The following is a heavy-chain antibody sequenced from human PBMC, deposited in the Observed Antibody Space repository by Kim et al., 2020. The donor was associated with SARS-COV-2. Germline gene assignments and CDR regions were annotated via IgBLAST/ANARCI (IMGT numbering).Heavy chain of an antibody. J-gene: IGHJ6*02. CDR2: ISGSGGSA. Sequence: GGSLRLSCAASGFTFSSYAMSWVRQAPGKGLEWVSAISGSGGSAYYADSVKGRFTISRDNSKNTLYLQMNSLRAEDTAVYYCAKTGGYYYYGLDVWGQGSTVTVSS. CDR1: GFTFSSYA. D-gene: IGHD2-15*01. V-gene: IGHV3-23*01. CDR3: AKTGGYYYYGLDV.